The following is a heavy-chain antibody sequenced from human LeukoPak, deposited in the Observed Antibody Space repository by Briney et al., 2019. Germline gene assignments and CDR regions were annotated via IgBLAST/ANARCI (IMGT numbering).Heavy chain of an antibody. D-gene: IGHD6-13*01. CDR2: INTNTGIP. J-gene: IGHJ3*02. CDR1: GYTFSSHG. Sequence: ASVKVSCRAFGYTFSSHGMNWVRQAPGQGLELMGWINTNTGIPTYAQGFAGRFVFSLDTSVTTAYLQITSLKAEDTAVYYCARDPVSAGFDIWGQGTMVTVSS. V-gene: IGHV7-4-1*02. CDR3: ARDPVSAGFDI.